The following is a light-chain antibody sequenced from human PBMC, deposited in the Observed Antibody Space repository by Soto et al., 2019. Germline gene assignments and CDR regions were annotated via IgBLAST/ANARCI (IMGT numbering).Light chain of an antibody. CDR1: SSNIGTGYD. Sequence: QSVLTQPPSVSVAPGQRVTISCTGSSSNIGTGYDVHWYQQLPGTAPKLLIYGNTNRPSGVPDRFSGSKSGTSASLTITGLQAEDEADYYCQSWDSSLSGVVFGGGTKLTVL. V-gene: IGLV1-40*01. CDR3: QSWDSSLSGVV. J-gene: IGLJ3*02. CDR2: GNT.